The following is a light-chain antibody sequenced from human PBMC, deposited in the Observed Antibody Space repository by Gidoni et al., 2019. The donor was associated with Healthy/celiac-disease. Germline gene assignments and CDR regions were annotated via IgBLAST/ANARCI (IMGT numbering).Light chain of an antibody. CDR2: GAS. V-gene: IGKV3-20*01. CDR3: QQYGSSPAIT. CDR1: QSVRSSY. Sequence: ESVLTQSPGTMSLSPGERATLSCRASQSVRSSYLAWYQQKPGQAPRLLIYGASSRATGIPDRFSGSGSGTDFTLTISRLEPEDFAVYYCQQYGSSPAITFGQGTRLEIK. J-gene: IGKJ5*01.